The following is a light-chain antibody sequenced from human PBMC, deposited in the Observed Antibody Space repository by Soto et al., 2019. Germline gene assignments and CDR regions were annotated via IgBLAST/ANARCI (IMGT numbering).Light chain of an antibody. Sequence: ESVLTQSPATLSLSPGDRATLSCRASQSITNSLAWYRHQPGQPPRLLIYDASKRATGIPARFIGSGSGTHFALTISRLDPEDFAVYYCQQYGRSPRTFGQGTKVDI. J-gene: IGKJ1*01. CDR3: QQYGRSPRT. V-gene: IGKV3-11*01. CDR2: DAS. CDR1: QSITNS.